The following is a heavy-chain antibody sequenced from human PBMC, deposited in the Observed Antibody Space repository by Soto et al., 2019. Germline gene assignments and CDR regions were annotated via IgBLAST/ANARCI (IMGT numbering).Heavy chain of an antibody. CDR1: GYTFTGYY. Sequence: ASVKVSGKASGYTFTGYYLHWVRQAPGQGLEWMGWINPNTGVTSFAQNFQGRVTMTRDTSIRTAYMELSWLRSDDTAIYYCARKLIAASGTFDYWGQGTLVTVSS. D-gene: IGHD6-13*01. CDR3: ARKLIAASGTFDY. CDR2: INPNTGVT. J-gene: IGHJ4*02. V-gene: IGHV1-2*02.